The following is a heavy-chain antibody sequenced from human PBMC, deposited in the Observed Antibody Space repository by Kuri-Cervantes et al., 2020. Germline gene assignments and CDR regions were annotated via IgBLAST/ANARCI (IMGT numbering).Heavy chain of an antibody. CDR3: ARGLYSSSWSTPYYYYGMDV. CDR2: FDPEDGET. V-gene: IGHV1-24*01. CDR1: GYTLTELS. J-gene: IGHJ6*02. Sequence: ASVKVSCKVSGYTLTELSMHWVRQAPGKGLEWMGGFDPEDGETIYAQKFQGRVTMTEDTSTDTAYMELSSLRSEDTAVYYCARGLYSSSWSTPYYYYGMDVWGQGTTVTVSS. D-gene: IGHD6-13*01.